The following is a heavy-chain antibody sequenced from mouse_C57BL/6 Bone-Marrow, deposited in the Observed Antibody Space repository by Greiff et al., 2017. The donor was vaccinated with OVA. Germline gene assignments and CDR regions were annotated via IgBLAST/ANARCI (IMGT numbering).Heavy chain of an antibody. J-gene: IGHJ4*01. Sequence: QVQLKESGPGLVQPSQSLSITCTVSGFSLTSYGVHWVRQSPGKGLEWLGVIWSGGSTDYNAAFISRLSISKDNSKSQVFFKMNSLQADDTAIYYCASQLYAMDYWGQGTSVTVSS. CDR1: GFSLTSYG. CDR2: IWSGGST. D-gene: IGHD4-1*02. CDR3: ASQLYAMDY. V-gene: IGHV2-2*01.